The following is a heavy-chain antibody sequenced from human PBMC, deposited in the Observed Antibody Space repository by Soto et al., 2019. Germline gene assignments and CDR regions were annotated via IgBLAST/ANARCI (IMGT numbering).Heavy chain of an antibody. D-gene: IGHD2-21*02. Sequence: PGGSLRLSCAASGFTFSNYGMHWVRQAPGKGLEWVAFIWYDGSNKFYADSVKGRFTISRDNSKNTLYLQMNSLRAEDTAVYYCARDLAPYCGGDYKIDYWGQGTLVTVSS. CDR2: IWYDGSNK. CDR3: ARDLAPYCGGDYKIDY. CDR1: GFTFSNYG. V-gene: IGHV3-33*01. J-gene: IGHJ4*02.